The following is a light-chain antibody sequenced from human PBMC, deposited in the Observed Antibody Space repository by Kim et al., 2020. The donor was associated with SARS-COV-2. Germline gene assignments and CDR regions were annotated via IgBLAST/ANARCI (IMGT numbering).Light chain of an antibody. CDR3: SSYTSSSTLEV. J-gene: IGLJ1*01. V-gene: IGLV2-14*03. CDR1: SSDIGGYNY. Sequence: QSITISCTGTSSDIGGYNYVSWYQQHPGNAPKLMIYDVNYRPSGVSNRFSGSKSGNTASLTISGLQAEDEADYYCSSYTSSSTLEVFGTGTKVTVL. CDR2: DVN.